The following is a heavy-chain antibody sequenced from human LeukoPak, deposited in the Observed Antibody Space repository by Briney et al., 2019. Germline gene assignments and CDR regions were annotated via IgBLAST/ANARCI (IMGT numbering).Heavy chain of an antibody. J-gene: IGHJ6*03. Sequence: GSLRLSCTASGITFGSHWMSWVRQAAGKGLEWVGYIKPDGSESYYVDSVKGRFAISRDNAKNSLYLQMDSLRAEDTAVYYCVRDVGFFHMDVWGKGTTVTVSS. CDR3: VRDVGFFHMDV. CDR1: GITFGSHW. V-gene: IGHV3-7*01. D-gene: IGHD1-26*01. CDR2: IKPDGSES.